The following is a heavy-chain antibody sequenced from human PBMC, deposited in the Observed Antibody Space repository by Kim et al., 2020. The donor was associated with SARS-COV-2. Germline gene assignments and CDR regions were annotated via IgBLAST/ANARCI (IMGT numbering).Heavy chain of an antibody. J-gene: IGHJ4*02. D-gene: IGHD3-3*01. V-gene: IGHV1-3*01. CDR3: AREFDFWSGLDY. Sequence: KYSQKCQGRVTITRATSASTSYMELSSLRSEDTAVYYCAREFDFWSGLDYWGQGTLVTVSS.